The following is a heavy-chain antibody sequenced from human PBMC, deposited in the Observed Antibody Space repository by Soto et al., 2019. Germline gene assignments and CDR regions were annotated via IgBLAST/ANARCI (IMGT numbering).Heavy chain of an antibody. CDR3: ARVDIVGATSYYFDY. CDR1: GGSVSSGSYY. D-gene: IGHD1-26*01. J-gene: IGHJ4*02. V-gene: IGHV4-61*01. Sequence: SETLSLTCTVSGGSVSSGSYYWSWIRQPPGKGLEWIGYIYYSGSTNYNPSLKSRVTISVDTSKNQFSLKLSSVTAADTAVYYCARVDIVGATSYYFDYWGQGTLVTVSS. CDR2: IYYSGST.